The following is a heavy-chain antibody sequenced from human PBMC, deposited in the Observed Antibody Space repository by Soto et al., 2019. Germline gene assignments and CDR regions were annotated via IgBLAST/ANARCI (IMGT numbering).Heavy chain of an antibody. Sequence: QVQLVESGGGVVQPGRSLRLSCAASGFTFSSYGIHWVRQAPGKGLEWVAVISYDGSNKYYADSVKGRFTISRDNSKNTLYLQMNSLRAEDTAVYYSAKDSPVVTGTTLVGDAFDIWGQGTMVTVSS. V-gene: IGHV3-30*18. D-gene: IGHD1-20*01. J-gene: IGHJ3*02. CDR3: AKDSPVVTGTTLVGDAFDI. CDR1: GFTFSSYG. CDR2: ISYDGSNK.